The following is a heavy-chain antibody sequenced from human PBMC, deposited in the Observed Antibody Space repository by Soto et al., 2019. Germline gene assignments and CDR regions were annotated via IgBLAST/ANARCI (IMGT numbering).Heavy chain of an antibody. D-gene: IGHD3-10*01. CDR3: ARHVLGSNPYYYYYMDV. V-gene: IGHV4-39*01. Sequence: SETLSLTCTVSGGSISSSSYYWGWIRQPPGKGLEWIGSIYYSGSTYYDPSLKSRVTISVDTSKNQFSLKLSSVTAADTAVYYCARHVLGSNPYYYYYMDVWGKGTTVTVSS. J-gene: IGHJ6*03. CDR2: IYYSGST. CDR1: GGSISSSSYY.